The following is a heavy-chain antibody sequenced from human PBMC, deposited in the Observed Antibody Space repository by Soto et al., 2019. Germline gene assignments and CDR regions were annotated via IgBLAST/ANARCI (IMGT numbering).Heavy chain of an antibody. CDR2: IFYSGTT. D-gene: IGHD4-17*01. J-gene: IGHJ4*02. V-gene: IGHV4-31*03. CDR3: ARALDYGDKYYFDY. Sequence: ASETLSLTCTVSGGSISSGGYYWSWIRQHPGKGLEWIGYIFYSGTTYHNPSLKSRVTISLDTSKKQFSLKLSLVAAADTAVYYCARALDYGDKYYFDYWGQGTLVTVSS. CDR1: GGSISSGGYY.